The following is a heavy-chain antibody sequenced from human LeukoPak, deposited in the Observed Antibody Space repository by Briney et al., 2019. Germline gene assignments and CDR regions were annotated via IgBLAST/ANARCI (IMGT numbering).Heavy chain of an antibody. V-gene: IGHV4-59*11. D-gene: IGHD3-10*01. CDR1: GASISGHF. Sequence: MASETLPLTCNVSGASISGHFRSWIRQSPGKGLECIGYIYSGTVDYNPSLKSRATISGDTSKNQVSLNLKSVTTVDTAMYCCVKVGYGSGTWGWFDPWGQGILVTVST. CDR2: IYSGTV. J-gene: IGHJ5*02. CDR3: VKVGYGSGTWGWFDP.